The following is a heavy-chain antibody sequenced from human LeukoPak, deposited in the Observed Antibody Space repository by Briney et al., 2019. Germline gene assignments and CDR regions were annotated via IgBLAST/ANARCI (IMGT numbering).Heavy chain of an antibody. CDR2: IWYDGSNK. Sequence: PGRSLRLSCAASGFTFSSYGMHWVRQAPGKGLEWVAVIWYDGSNKYYADSVKGRFTISRDNSKNTLFLQMNSLTAEDTAVYYCARAQSSSSWFHFDYWGQGTLVTVSS. V-gene: IGHV3-33*01. D-gene: IGHD6-13*01. J-gene: IGHJ4*02. CDR3: ARAQSSSSWFHFDY. CDR1: GFTFSSYG.